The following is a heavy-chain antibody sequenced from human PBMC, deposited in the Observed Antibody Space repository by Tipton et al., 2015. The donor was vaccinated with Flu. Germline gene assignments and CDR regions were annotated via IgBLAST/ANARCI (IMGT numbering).Heavy chain of an antibody. D-gene: IGHD3-9*01. Sequence: TLSLTCTVSGGSISSYTYYWGWIRQSPGTGLEWIGSIYYSGDTYYNPSLKSRVTMSIDTSKNQFSLKLASVTAADTAVYYCAKEGRYSILTNYYSKGVDPWGQGTLVTVSS. CDR3: AKEGRYSILTNYYSKGVDP. V-gene: IGHV4-39*07. CDR1: GGSISSYTYY. J-gene: IGHJ5*02. CDR2: IYYSGDT.